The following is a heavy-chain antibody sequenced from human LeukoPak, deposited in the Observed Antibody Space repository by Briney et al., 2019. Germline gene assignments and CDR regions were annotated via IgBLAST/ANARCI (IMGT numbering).Heavy chain of an antibody. J-gene: IGHJ6*02. CDR3: ARLMTLVRGGLKRLPRSCGMDV. D-gene: IGHD3-10*01. Sequence: GESLKISCKGSGYRFTSDWIAWVRQLSGKGLEWMGIIYHGDSDTRYSPSLQGQVTISADKSATTAYLQWNSLKASDTAIYYCARLMTLVRGGLKRLPRSCGMDVWGQGTTVTVS. CDR2: IYHGDSDT. CDR1: GYRFTSDW. V-gene: IGHV5-51*01.